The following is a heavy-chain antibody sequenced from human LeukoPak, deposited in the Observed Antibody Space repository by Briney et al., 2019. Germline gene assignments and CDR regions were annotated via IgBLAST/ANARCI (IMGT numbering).Heavy chain of an antibody. V-gene: IGHV4-39*07. CDR1: GGSISSNSYY. CDR2: IYYSGST. Sequence: KASETLSLTCTVSGGSISSNSYYWGWIRQPPGKGLKWIGSIYYSGSTYYNPSLKSRVTISVDTSKNQFSLKLSSVTAADTAVYYCARVYYGSGRIFWSYNWFDPWGQGTLVTVSS. D-gene: IGHD3-10*01. CDR3: ARVYYGSGRIFWSYNWFDP. J-gene: IGHJ5*02.